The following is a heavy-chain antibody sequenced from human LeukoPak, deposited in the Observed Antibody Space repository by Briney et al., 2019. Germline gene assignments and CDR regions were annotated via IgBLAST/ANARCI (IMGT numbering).Heavy chain of an antibody. CDR1: GGSISNFY. CDR2: IYYSGTT. Sequence: SETLSLTCTVSGGSISNFYWSWIRQPPGKGLEWIAYIYYSGTTNYNPSPKSRVTISVDTSKNQFFLKLNSVTAADTAVYYCARPINDYRSFPLDYWGQGTLVTVSS. J-gene: IGHJ4*02. D-gene: IGHD1-1*01. CDR3: ARPINDYRSFPLDY. V-gene: IGHV4-59*08.